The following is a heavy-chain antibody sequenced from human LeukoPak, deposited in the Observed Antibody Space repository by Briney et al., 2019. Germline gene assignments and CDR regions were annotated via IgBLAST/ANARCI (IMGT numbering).Heavy chain of an antibody. CDR1: GFTFSSYW. V-gene: IGHV3-74*01. Sequence: AGGSLRLSCAASGFTFSSYWMHWVRQAPGKGLVWVSRINSDGSSTSYADSVKGRFTISRNNAKNTLYLQMNSLRAEDTAVYYCARDKAAAAPFVYWGQGTLVTVSS. CDR3: ARDKAAAAPFVY. J-gene: IGHJ4*02. CDR2: INSDGSST. D-gene: IGHD6-13*01.